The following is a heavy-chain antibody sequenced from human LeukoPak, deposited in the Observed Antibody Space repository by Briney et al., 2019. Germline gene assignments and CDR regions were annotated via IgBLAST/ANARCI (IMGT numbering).Heavy chain of an antibody. CDR2: IYYSGNT. Sequence: SETLSLTCSVSGDSISSSSSYWGWIRQPPGKGLEWIGSIYYSGNTYYNPSLKSRVTISVDTSKNQFSLKLSSVTAADTAVYYCARLQEWELLYYFDYWGQGTLVTVSS. J-gene: IGHJ4*02. CDR1: GDSISSSSSY. V-gene: IGHV4-39*01. D-gene: IGHD1-26*01. CDR3: ARLQEWELLYYFDY.